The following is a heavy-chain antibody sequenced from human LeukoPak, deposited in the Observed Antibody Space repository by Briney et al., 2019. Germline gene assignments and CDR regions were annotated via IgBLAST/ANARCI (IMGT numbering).Heavy chain of an antibody. D-gene: IGHD3-3*01. V-gene: IGHV4-59*12. CDR2: IYHSGST. J-gene: IGHJ4*02. CDR3: ARDPLTPIWSGYHDY. Sequence: SETLSLTCTVSGGSISSYYWSWIRQPPGKGLEWIGYIYHSGSTYYNPSLKSRVTISVDRSKNQFSLKLSSVTAADTAVYYCARDPLTPIWSGYHDYWGQGTLVTVSS. CDR1: GGSISSYY.